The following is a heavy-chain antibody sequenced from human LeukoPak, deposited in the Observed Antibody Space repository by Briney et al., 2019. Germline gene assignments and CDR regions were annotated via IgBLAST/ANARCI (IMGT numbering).Heavy chain of an antibody. CDR2: IYYSGST. V-gene: IGHV4-59*01. D-gene: IGHD6-6*01. CDR3: ARDGGSIAALKI. CDR1: GGSISSYY. J-gene: IGHJ4*02. Sequence: SETLSLTCTVSGGSISSYYWNWIRQPPGKGLEWIGYIYYSGSTNYSPSLKSRVSISVDTSKNQFSLKLSSVTAADTAVYYCARDGGSIAALKIWGQGTLVTVSS.